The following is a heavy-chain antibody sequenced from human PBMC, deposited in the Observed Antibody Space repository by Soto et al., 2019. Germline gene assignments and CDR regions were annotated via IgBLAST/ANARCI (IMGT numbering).Heavy chain of an antibody. CDR2: MNPNSGNT. V-gene: IGHV1-8*01. CDR3: ARDGRYYDILTGYYPYYYYYGMDV. Sequence: ASVKVSCKASGYTFTSYDINWVRQATGQGLEWMGWMNPNSGNTGYAQKFQGRVTMTRNTSISTAYMELSSLRSEDTAVYYCARDGRYYDILTGYYPYYYYYGMDVWG. D-gene: IGHD3-9*01. J-gene: IGHJ6*02. CDR1: GYTFTSYD.